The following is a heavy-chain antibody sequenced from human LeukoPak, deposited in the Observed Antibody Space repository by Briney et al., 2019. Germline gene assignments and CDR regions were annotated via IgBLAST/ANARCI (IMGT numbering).Heavy chain of an antibody. V-gene: IGHV1-69*04. CDR3: ARGGLGYYSSTSCPAAFDY. J-gene: IGHJ4*02. Sequence: SVKVSCKASGGTFSSYAISWVRQAPGQGLEWMGRIIPILGIANYAQKFQGRVTITADKSTSTAYMELSSLRSEDTAVYYCARGGLGYYSSTSCPAAFDYWGQGTLVTVSS. CDR2: IIPILGIA. CDR1: GGTFSSYA. D-gene: IGHD2-2*01.